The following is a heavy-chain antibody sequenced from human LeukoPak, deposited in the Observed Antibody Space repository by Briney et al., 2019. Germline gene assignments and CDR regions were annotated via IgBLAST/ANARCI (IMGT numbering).Heavy chain of an antibody. V-gene: IGHV3-23*01. D-gene: IGHD2-2*01. CDR2: ISGSGGST. CDR3: AEVGVVVPAATLFDY. CDR1: GFTFSSYA. J-gene: IGHJ4*02. Sequence: GGSLRLSCAASGFTFSSYAMSWVRQAPGKGLEWVSAISGSGGSTYYADSVKGRFTISRDNSKNTLYLQMNSLRAEDTAVYYCAEVGVVVPAATLFDYWGQGTLVTVSS.